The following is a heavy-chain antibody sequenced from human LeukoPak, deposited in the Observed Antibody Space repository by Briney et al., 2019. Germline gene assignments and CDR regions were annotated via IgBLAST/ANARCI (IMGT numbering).Heavy chain of an antibody. V-gene: IGHV4-39*07. CDR2: IYYSGST. J-gene: IGHJ4*02. Sequence: SETLSLTCTVSGGSISSSSYYWGWIRQPPGKGLEWIGSIYYSGSTYYNPSLKSRLTISVDTSKSQFSLKLNSVTAPDTAVYYCARLIGLGEVSPYFDFWGQGRLVTVSS. D-gene: IGHD3-16*01. CDR3: ARLIGLGEVSPYFDF. CDR1: GGSISSSSYY.